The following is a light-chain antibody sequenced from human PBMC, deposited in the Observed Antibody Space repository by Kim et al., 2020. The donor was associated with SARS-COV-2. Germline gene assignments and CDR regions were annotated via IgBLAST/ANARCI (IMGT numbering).Light chain of an antibody. CDR2: EDN. Sequence: NFMLTQPHSVSESPRKTVTISCTGSSGSIASNYVQWYQQRPGSAPTTVIYEDNQRPSGVPDRFSGSIDSSSNSASLTISGLKTEDEADYYCQSYDSSNQGVFGGGTQLTVL. CDR1: SGSIASNY. V-gene: IGLV6-57*02. CDR3: QSYDSSNQGV. J-gene: IGLJ3*02.